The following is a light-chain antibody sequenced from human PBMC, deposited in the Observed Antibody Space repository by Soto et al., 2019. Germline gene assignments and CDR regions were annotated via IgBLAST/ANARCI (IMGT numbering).Light chain of an antibody. CDR2: AAS. CDR1: LAPNSW. CDR3: QHANSFPPT. V-gene: IGKV1D-12*01. Sequence: ANLAPNSWLAWYQKKPGKAPKLLFDAASSFQSGVPSRFSGSGSGTDFTLTISILQPEDFATYYCQHANSFPPTFGQGTRLEIK. J-gene: IGKJ5*01.